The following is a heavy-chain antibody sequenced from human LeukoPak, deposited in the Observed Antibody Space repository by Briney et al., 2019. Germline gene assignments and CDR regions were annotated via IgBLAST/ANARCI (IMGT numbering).Heavy chain of an antibody. J-gene: IGHJ3*02. Sequence: GGSLRLSCAASGFTFSNYNMNWVRQAPGKGLEWVSSISSSSTYIYYADSVQGRFTISRDNAKNSLYLQMNSLRAEDTALYYCAKAKITLIVVANPNSGALDIWGQGTMVTVSS. V-gene: IGHV3-21*04. CDR2: ISSSSTYI. D-gene: IGHD3-22*01. CDR1: GFTFSNYN. CDR3: AKAKITLIVVANPNSGALDI.